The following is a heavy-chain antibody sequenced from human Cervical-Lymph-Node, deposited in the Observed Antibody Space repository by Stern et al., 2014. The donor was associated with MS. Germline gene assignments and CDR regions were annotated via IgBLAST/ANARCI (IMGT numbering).Heavy chain of an antibody. J-gene: IGHJ4*02. Sequence: QVHLVESGGDLVKPTGSLRLSFAASGFSFSDYYMSWIRPAPGKGLAWLSYISDSGGIIYYADSVKGRFTISRDNAKNSLYLQMNSLRVDDTAVYFCARVRRRHYFDHWGQGTLVTVSS. CDR3: ARVRRRHYFDH. CDR1: GFSFSDYY. CDR2: ISDSGGII. V-gene: IGHV3-11*01.